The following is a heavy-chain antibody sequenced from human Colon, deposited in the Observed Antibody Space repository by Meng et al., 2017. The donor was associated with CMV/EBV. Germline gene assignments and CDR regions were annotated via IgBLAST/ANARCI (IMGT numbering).Heavy chain of an antibody. D-gene: IGHD2-21*02. J-gene: IGHJ4*02. CDR1: GFTFST. CDR2: VVLVSGNT. V-gene: IGHV1-58*01. CDR3: VGGDGPNKCFTF. Sequence: SVKVSCKASGFTFSTLQWVRQPRGQRPEWIGWVVLVSGNTHFAPEFRGRATISWDMSASTSHMELSTLRTDNTAVYFCVGGDGPNKCFTFWGQGTLVTVSS.